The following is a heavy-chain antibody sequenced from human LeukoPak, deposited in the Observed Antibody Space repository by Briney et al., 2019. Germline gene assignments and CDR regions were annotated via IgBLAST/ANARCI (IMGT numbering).Heavy chain of an antibody. CDR1: GGSISDFY. J-gene: IGHJ4*02. V-gene: IGHV4-4*07. D-gene: IGHD4-11*01. CDR3: ARVTDSLDY. CDR2: IYSSGST. Sequence: PSETLSLTCIVSGGSISDFYWSWVRQSAGKGLEYIGRIYSSGSTNYNPSLESRVAMSVDTSKNQFSLNLRSLTAADTAVYYCARVTDSLDYWGQGTLVTVSS.